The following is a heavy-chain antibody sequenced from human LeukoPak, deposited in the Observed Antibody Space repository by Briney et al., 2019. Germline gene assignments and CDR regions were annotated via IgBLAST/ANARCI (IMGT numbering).Heavy chain of an antibody. CDR2: ICYSGST. Sequence: SETLSLTCTVSGGSISSSSYYWGWIRQPPGKGLEWIGSICYSGSTYYNPSLKSRVTISVDTSKNQFSLKLSSVTAADTAVYYCASGWLQLRGGFDYWGQGTLVTVSS. V-gene: IGHV4-39*01. D-gene: IGHD5-24*01. J-gene: IGHJ4*02. CDR1: GGSISSSSYY. CDR3: ASGWLQLRGGFDY.